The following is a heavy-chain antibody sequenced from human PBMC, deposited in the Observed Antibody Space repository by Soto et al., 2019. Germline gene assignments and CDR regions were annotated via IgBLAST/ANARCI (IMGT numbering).Heavy chain of an antibody. Sequence: GGSLRLSCSASGFTFSNAWMNWVRQAPGKGLEWAGRIKSKTDGGTTDYAAPVKGRFTISRDDSKNTLYLQMNSLKTEDTAVYYCTTDLWGGSMPPLWGQGTLVTVSS. D-gene: IGHD3-16*01. CDR1: GFTFSNAW. CDR3: TTDLWGGSMPPL. V-gene: IGHV3-15*07. J-gene: IGHJ4*02. CDR2: IKSKTDGGTT.